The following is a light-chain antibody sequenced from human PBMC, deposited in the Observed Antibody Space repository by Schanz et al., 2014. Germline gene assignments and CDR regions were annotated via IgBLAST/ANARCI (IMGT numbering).Light chain of an antibody. CDR2: EGS. J-gene: IGLJ2*01. CDR3: SSYTSSSPVV. V-gene: IGLV2-14*02. Sequence: SALTQPASVSGSPGQSITISCTGTSSDVGSYNLVSWYQQHPGKAPKLMIYEGSKRPSGVSNRFSGSKSGNTASLTISGLQAEDEADYYCSSYTSSSPVVFGGGTKLTVL. CDR1: SSDVGSYNL.